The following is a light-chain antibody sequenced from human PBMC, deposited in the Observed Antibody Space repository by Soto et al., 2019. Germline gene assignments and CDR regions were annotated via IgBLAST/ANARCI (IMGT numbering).Light chain of an antibody. Sequence: QSALTQPASVSGSPGQSITISCTGTSSDVGGYNYVSWYQQHPGKAPKLMIYDISSRPSGVSNRFSGYKSGNTASLTISGLQAEDEADYDCSSYTSSSTPVFGGGTKLTVL. V-gene: IGLV2-14*01. CDR3: SSYTSSSTPV. CDR2: DIS. J-gene: IGLJ2*01. CDR1: SSDVGGYNY.